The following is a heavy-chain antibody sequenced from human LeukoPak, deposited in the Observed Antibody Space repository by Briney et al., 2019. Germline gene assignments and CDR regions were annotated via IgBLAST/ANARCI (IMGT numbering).Heavy chain of an antibody. J-gene: IGHJ4*02. CDR3: ARGFRARYGGYYFDY. D-gene: IGHD4-23*01. CDR2: IYPGDSDT. Sequence: GESLKISCKGSGYSFITYWIGWVRQMPGKGLEWMGIIYPGDSDTRYSPSFQGQVTISADKSISTAYLQWSSLKASDTAMYYCARGFRARYGGYYFDYWGQGTLVTVSS. CDR1: GYSFITYW. V-gene: IGHV5-51*01.